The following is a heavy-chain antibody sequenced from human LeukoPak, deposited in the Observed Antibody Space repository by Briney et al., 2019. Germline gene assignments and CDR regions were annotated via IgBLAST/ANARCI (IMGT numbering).Heavy chain of an antibody. CDR2: VYTSGST. CDR3: AGHCGGDCYSKAFQH. V-gene: IGHV4-4*07. D-gene: IGHD2-21*02. Sequence: SETLSLTCTVSGGSISNYYWSWIRQPAGRGLEWIGHVYTSGSTNYNPSLKSRVTMSVDTSKNQFSLKLSSVTAADTAVYYCAGHCGGDCYSKAFQHWGQGTLVTVSS. CDR1: GGSISNYY. J-gene: IGHJ1*01.